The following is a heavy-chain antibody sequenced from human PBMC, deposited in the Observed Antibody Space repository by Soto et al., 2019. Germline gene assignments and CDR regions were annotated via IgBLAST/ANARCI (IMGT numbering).Heavy chain of an antibody. CDR1: GFTFSSYG. CDR2: ISYDGSNK. D-gene: IGHD1-26*01. V-gene: IGHV3-30*18. CDR3: AKRERELLNNYYYGMDV. Sequence: GGSLRLSCAASGFTFSSYGMHWVRQAPGKGLEWVAVISYDGSNKYYADSVKGRFTISRDNSKNTLYLQMNSLRAEDTAVYYCAKRERELLNNYYYGMDVWGQGTTVTVSS. J-gene: IGHJ6*02.